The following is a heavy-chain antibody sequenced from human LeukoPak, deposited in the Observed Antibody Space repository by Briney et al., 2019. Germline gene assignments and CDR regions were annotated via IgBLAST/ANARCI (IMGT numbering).Heavy chain of an antibody. J-gene: IGHJ4*02. D-gene: IGHD5-12*01. CDR2: MSGGGGVT. CDR1: GFTFSSYA. Sequence: GGSLRLSCAASGFTFSSYAMSWVRQAPGKGLEWVAAMSGGGGVTYYANSVKGRFTISRDNCTNTLYLQMNSLRAEDKAVYYCAKDPRVATIEIFDYWGQGALVTVSS. CDR3: AKDPRVATIEIFDY. V-gene: IGHV3-23*01.